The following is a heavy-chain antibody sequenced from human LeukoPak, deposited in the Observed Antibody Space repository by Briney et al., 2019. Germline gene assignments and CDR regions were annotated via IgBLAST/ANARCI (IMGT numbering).Heavy chain of an antibody. CDR3: ARDIVVVPAPGSNWFDP. D-gene: IGHD2-2*01. Sequence: SETLSLTCAVYGGSFSGYYWSWIRQPPGKGLEWIGEINHSGSTNYNPSLKSRVTISVDTSKNQFSLKLSSVTAADTAVYYCARDIVVVPAPGSNWFDPWGQGTLVTVSS. V-gene: IGHV4-34*01. J-gene: IGHJ5*02. CDR1: GGSFSGYY. CDR2: INHSGST.